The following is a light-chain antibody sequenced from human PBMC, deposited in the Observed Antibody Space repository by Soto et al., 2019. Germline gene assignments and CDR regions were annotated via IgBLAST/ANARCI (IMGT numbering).Light chain of an antibody. CDR3: SSYTSSSTRFYV. J-gene: IGLJ1*01. CDR1: SSDVGGYNY. V-gene: IGLV2-14*01. Sequence: QSVLTQPASVSGSPGQSITISCTGTSSDVGGYNYVSWYQQHPGKASKLMIYEVSNRPSGVSNRFSGSKSGNTASLTISGLQAEDEADYYCSSYTSSSTRFYVFGTGTKVTVL. CDR2: EVS.